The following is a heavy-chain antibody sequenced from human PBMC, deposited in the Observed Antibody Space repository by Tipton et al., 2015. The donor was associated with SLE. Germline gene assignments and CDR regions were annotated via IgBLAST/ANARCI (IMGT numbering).Heavy chain of an antibody. V-gene: IGHV4-59*01. J-gene: IGHJ2*01. Sequence: TLSLTCAVSGGSITTYYWSWIRQSPGKGLEWIGYFYYSGSTKYNPSLKSRVTMSVDTSKNHFSVKLSSVTAADTAIYYCARVWSGYSSPYFDLWGRGTLVTVSS. CDR2: FYYSGST. D-gene: IGHD3-3*01. CDR3: ARVWSGYSSPYFDL. CDR1: GGSITTYY.